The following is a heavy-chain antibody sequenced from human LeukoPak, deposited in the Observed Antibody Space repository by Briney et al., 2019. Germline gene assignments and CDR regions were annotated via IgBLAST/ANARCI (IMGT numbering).Heavy chain of an antibody. D-gene: IGHD6-13*01. Sequence: GASVKVSCKASGYTFSSYGISWVRQAPGQGLEWMGWISAYNGKTKYAQKLQGRVTMTTETSTSTAYMELRSLRSDDTAVYYCARARQQLVWANWFDPWGQGTLVAVSS. CDR1: GYTFSSYG. J-gene: IGHJ5*02. V-gene: IGHV1-18*01. CDR2: ISAYNGKT. CDR3: ARARQQLVWANWFDP.